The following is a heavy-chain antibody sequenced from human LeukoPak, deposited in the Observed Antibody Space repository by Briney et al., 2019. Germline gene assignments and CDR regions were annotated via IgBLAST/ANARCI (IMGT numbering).Heavy chain of an antibody. Sequence: GGSLRLSCATSGFTFSTYTMNWVCQAPGKGLEWVSYISSSSGTIYYADSVKGRFTISRDNAKNSLYLQMNSLRAEDTAVYYCAKSPPEVDPPGVDYWGQGTLVTVSS. J-gene: IGHJ4*02. CDR3: AKSPPEVDPPGVDY. CDR1: GFTFSTYT. CDR2: ISSSSGTI. D-gene: IGHD3-10*01. V-gene: IGHV3-48*01.